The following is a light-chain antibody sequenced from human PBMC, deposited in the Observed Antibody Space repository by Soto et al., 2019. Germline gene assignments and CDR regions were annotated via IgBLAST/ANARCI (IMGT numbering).Light chain of an antibody. J-gene: IGLJ3*02. V-gene: IGLV1-51*02. Sequence: QSALTQPPSVSVAPGQKVTSSCSGSSSNIGNNYVSWYQQLPGTAPKLHIYENNKRPSGIPDRFSGSKSGTSATLGITGLQTGDEADYYCGTWDSSLSAGVFGGGTKLTVL. CDR1: SSNIGNNY. CDR2: ENN. CDR3: GTWDSSLSAGV.